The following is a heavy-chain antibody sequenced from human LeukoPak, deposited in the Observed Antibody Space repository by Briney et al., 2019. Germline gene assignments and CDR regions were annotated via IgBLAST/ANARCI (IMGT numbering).Heavy chain of an antibody. Sequence: GGSLRLSCAASGFTFSSYWMSWVRQAPGKGLEWVANIKQDGSEKYYVDSVRGRFTISRDNAKNSLYLQMNSLRAEDTAVYYCARDFRRGSGAQGYWGQGTLVTVSS. V-gene: IGHV3-7*01. CDR2: IKQDGSEK. D-gene: IGHD3-10*01. CDR1: GFTFSSYW. J-gene: IGHJ4*02. CDR3: ARDFRRGSGAQGY.